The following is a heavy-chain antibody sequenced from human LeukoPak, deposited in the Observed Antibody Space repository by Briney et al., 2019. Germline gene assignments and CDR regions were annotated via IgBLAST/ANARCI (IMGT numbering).Heavy chain of an antibody. Sequence: ASVKASCKASGYTFTGYYMHWVRQAPGQGLEWMGWINPSSGGTNYAQKFQGRVTMTRDTSISTAYMELSRLISDDTAVYYCARHMTTANNWFDPWGQGTLVTVPS. CDR1: GYTFTGYY. V-gene: IGHV1-2*02. D-gene: IGHD4-17*01. CDR2: INPSSGGT. CDR3: ARHMTTANNWFDP. J-gene: IGHJ5*02.